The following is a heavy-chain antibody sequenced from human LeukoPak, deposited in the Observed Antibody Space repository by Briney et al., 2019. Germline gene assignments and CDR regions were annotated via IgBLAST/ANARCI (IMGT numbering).Heavy chain of an antibody. CDR3: ARSNPTGAFDI. V-gene: IGHV4-59*01. Sequence: PSETLSLTCTVSGDPMSRYYWSWIRQPPGKGLEWIGYIYYSGSTNYNPSLKSRVTISVDTSKNQFSLKLSSVTAADTAVYYCARSNPTGAFDIWGQGTMVTVSS. CDR1: GDPMSRYY. CDR2: IYYSGST. J-gene: IGHJ3*02. D-gene: IGHD1-14*01.